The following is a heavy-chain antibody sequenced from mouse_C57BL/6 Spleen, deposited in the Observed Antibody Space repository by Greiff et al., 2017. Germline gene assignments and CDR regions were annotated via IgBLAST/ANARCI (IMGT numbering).Heavy chain of an antibody. Sequence: QVQLTQPGAELVKPGASVKLSCKASGYTFTSYWMPWVKQRPGQGLEWIGMIHPNSGSTNYNEKFKSKATLTVDKSSSTAYMPRSSLTSEDAAVXCCARAGDCDDYAMDYWGQGTSVTVSS. CDR3: ARAGDCDDYAMDY. CDR2: IHPNSGST. J-gene: IGHJ4*01. D-gene: IGHD3-3*01. V-gene: IGHV1-64*01. CDR1: GYTFTSYW.